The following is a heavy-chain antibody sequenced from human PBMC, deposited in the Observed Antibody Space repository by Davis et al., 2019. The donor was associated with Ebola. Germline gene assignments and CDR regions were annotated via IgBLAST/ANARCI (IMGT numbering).Heavy chain of an antibody. V-gene: IGHV1-3*01. J-gene: IGHJ4*02. CDR1: GYTFTSYA. CDR3: ARASFGYNSGWYADY. D-gene: IGHD6-19*01. Sequence: AASVKVSCKASGYTFTSYAMHWLRQAPGQRLEWMGWINAGNGNTKYSQRFQGRVTITTDTSASTVYLDLTSLRSDDTAVFYCARASFGYNSGWYADYWGPGSLVTVSS. CDR2: INAGNGNT.